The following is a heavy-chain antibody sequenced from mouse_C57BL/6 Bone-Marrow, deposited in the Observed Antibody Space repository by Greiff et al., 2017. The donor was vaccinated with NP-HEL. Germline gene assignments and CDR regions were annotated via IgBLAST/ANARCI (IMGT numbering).Heavy chain of an antibody. CDR1: GYTFTSYG. D-gene: IGHD2-4*01. Sequence: ESGAELARPGASVKLSCKASGYTFTSYGISWVKQRTGQGLEWIGEIYPRSGNTYYNEKFKGKATLTADKSSSTAYMELRSLTSEDSAVYFCARRGLRRGSWFAYWGQGTLVTVSA. CDR2: IYPRSGNT. CDR3: ARRGLRRGSWFAY. J-gene: IGHJ3*01. V-gene: IGHV1-81*01.